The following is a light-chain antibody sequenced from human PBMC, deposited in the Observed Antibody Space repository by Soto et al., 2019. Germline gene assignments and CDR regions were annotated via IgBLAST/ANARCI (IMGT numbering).Light chain of an antibody. Sequence: QSVLTQPASVSGSPGQSITISCTGTSSDVGGYNYVSWYQHHPGKAPKLMIYDVSNRPSGVSNRFSGSKSGNTASLTISGLQPEGEADYYCSSYTTSNTRQIVFGTGTK. J-gene: IGLJ1*01. CDR1: SSDVGGYNY. CDR2: DVS. CDR3: SSYTTSNTRQIV. V-gene: IGLV2-14*03.